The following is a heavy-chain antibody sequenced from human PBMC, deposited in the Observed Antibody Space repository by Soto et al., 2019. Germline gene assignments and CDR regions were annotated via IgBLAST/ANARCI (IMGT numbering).Heavy chain of an antibody. V-gene: IGHV4-30-4*01. D-gene: IGHD3-22*01. CDR1: GGSISSGDYY. CDR3: ASYYDSSGLLEEYYFDY. CDR2: IYYSGST. Sequence: SETLSLTCTVSGGSISSGDYYWSWIRQPPGKGLEWIGYIYYSGSTYYNPSLKSRVTISVDTSKNQFSLKLSSVTAADTAVYYCASYYDSSGLLEEYYFDYWGQGTLVTVSS. J-gene: IGHJ4*02.